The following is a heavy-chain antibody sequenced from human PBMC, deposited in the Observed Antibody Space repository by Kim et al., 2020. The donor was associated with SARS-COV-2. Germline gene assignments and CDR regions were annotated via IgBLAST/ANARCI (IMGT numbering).Heavy chain of an antibody. D-gene: IGHD6-19*01. J-gene: IGHJ2*01. CDR1: GGSISSYY. CDR2: IYYSGST. V-gene: IGHV4-59*08. CDR3: ARHSFESSVAGLVWYFDL. Sequence: SETLSLTCTVSGGSISSYYWSWIRQPPGKGLEWIGYIYYSGSTNYNPSLKSRVTISVDTSKNQFSLKLSSVTAADTAVYYCARHSFESSVAGLVWYFDLWGRGTLVTVYS.